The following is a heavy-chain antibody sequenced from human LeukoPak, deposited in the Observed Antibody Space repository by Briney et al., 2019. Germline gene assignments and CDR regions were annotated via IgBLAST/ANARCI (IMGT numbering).Heavy chain of an antibody. CDR2: INPNSGGT. Sequence: GASVKVSCKASGYTFTGYYMHWVRQAPGQGLEWMGWINPNSGGTNYAQKFQGRVTMTRDTSISTVYMELSRVRSDDTAVYYCAREYSRYSGTYYDYWGQGTLVTVSS. J-gene: IGHJ4*02. V-gene: IGHV1-2*02. CDR3: AREYSRYSGTYYDY. D-gene: IGHD1-26*01. CDR1: GYTFTGYY.